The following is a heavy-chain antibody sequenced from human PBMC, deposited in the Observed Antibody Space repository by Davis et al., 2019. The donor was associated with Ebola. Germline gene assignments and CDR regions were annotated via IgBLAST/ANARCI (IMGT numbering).Heavy chain of an antibody. CDR3: ARDHGGGRMDV. D-gene: IGHD3-16*01. V-gene: IGHV4-59*01. Sequence: SETLSLTCTVSGGSISNYYWSWIRQPPGKGLEFIGSIYFSGGTHYNPSLKSRVTLFVDTSKDEFSLKMTSVTAADTAVYYCARDHGGGRMDVWGQGTTVTVSS. CDR2: IYFSGGT. CDR1: GGSISNYY. J-gene: IGHJ6*02.